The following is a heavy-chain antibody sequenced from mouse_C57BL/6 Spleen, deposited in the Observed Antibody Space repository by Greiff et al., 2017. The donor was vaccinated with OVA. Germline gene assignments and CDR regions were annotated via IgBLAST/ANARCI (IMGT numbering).Heavy chain of an antibody. V-gene: IGHV7-3*01. CDR1: GFTFTDYY. J-gene: IGHJ4*01. Sequence: EVMLVESGGGLVQPGGSLSLSCAASGFTFTDYYMSWVRQPPGKALEWLGFIRNKANGYTTEYSASVKGRFTISRDNSQSILYLQMNALRAEDSATYYCARRIYDGYYEGAMDYWGQGTSVTVSS. CDR2: IRNKANGYTT. CDR3: ARRIYDGYYEGAMDY. D-gene: IGHD2-3*01.